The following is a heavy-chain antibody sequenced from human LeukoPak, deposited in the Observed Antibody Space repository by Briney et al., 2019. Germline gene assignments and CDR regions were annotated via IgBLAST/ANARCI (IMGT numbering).Heavy chain of an antibody. Sequence: GGSLRLSCAASGFTVSTNYMSWVRQAPGKGLEWVSVIYSGGSTYYAGSVKGRFTISRDNSKNTLYLQMNSLRAEDTAVYYCAAAVQWLRYDYWGQGTLVTVSS. CDR2: IYSGGST. CDR3: AAAVQWLRYDY. V-gene: IGHV3-53*01. D-gene: IGHD5-12*01. CDR1: GFTVSTNY. J-gene: IGHJ4*02.